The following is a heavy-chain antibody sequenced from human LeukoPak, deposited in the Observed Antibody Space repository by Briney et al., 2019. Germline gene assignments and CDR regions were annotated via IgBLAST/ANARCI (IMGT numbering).Heavy chain of an antibody. CDR3: ARTNDYGDY. V-gene: IGHV3-7*01. J-gene: IGHJ4*02. CDR2: IKQDGSEK. Sequence: GGALRLSCAASGFTFSSYAMSWVGQAPGKGLEGVANIKQDGSEKYYVDSVKGRFTISRDNAKNSLYLQMNSLRAEDTAVYYCARTNDYGDYWGQGTLVTVSS. CDR1: GFTFSSYA.